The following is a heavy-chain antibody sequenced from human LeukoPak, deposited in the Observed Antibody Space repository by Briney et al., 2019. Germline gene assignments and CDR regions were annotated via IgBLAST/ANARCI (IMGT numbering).Heavy chain of an antibody. CDR3: AREGEQQLTMDV. J-gene: IGHJ6*04. Sequence: SVKVSCKASGYTFTSYGISWVRQAPGQGLEWMGGIIPIFGTANYAQKFQGRVTITTDESTSTAYMELSSLRSEDTAVYYCAREGEQQLTMDVWGKGTTVTVSS. V-gene: IGHV1-69*05. CDR1: GYTFTSYG. D-gene: IGHD6-13*01. CDR2: IIPIFGTA.